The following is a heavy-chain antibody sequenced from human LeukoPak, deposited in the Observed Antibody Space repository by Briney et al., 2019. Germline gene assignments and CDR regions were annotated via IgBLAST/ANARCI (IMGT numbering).Heavy chain of an antibody. Sequence: GGSLRLSCSASGFTFSSYAMSWVRQAPGKGLEWVSAISGSGGSTYYADSVKGRFTISRDNSKNTLYLQMNSLRAEDTAVYYCAKVLGLSEYFDYWGQGTLVTVSS. CDR3: AKVLGLSEYFDY. J-gene: IGHJ4*02. CDR2: ISGSGGST. D-gene: IGHD3-16*01. V-gene: IGHV3-23*01. CDR1: GFTFSSYA.